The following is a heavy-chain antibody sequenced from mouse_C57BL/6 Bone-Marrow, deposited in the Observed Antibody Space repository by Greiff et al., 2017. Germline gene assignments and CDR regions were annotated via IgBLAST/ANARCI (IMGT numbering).Heavy chain of an antibody. CDR2: IDPSDSYT. CDR1: GYTFTSYW. D-gene: IGHD3-2*02. J-gene: IGHJ2*01. Sequence: QVQLQQPGAELVMPGASVKLSCKASGYTFTSYWMHWVKQRPGQGLEWIGEIDPSDSYTNYNQKFKGKSTLTVDKSSNTAYLQLSSLTSEDTAVYYCTTDSSGYYFDYWGQGTTLTVSS. V-gene: IGHV1-69*01. CDR3: TTDSSGYYFDY.